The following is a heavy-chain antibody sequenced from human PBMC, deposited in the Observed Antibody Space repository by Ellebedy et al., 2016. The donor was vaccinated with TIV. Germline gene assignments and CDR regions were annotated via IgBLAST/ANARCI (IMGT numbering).Heavy chain of an antibody. CDR3: ARRITGTYGDDALDI. Sequence: GESLKISCAASGFTVSYTYMSWVRRAPGKGLEWVSVIHTGGDTYYADSVKGRFTISRDSSKNTLYLQMNSLRAEDTAVYYCARRITGTYGDDALDIWGQGTMVTVSS. D-gene: IGHD1-20*01. CDR1: GFTVSYTY. CDR2: IHTGGDT. J-gene: IGHJ3*02. V-gene: IGHV3-53*01.